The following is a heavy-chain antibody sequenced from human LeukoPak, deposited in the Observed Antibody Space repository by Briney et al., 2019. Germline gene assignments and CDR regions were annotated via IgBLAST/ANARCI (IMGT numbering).Heavy chain of an antibody. V-gene: IGHV3-43*02. Sequence: GGSLRLSCAASGFTFHDYAMYWVRQAPGKGPEWVSLISGDSGSTDYADFVKGRFTISRNNSQNSVFLQMNSLTSEDTAVYFCAKDRGSGWYYFHYWGQGTLVTVSS. CDR2: ISGDSGST. CDR1: GFTFHDYA. J-gene: IGHJ4*02. CDR3: AKDRGSGWYYFHY. D-gene: IGHD6-19*01.